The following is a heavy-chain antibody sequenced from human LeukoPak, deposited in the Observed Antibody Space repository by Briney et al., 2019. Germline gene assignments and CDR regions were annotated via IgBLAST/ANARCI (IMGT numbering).Heavy chain of an antibody. D-gene: IGHD1-1*01. CDR3: TRDIVHQWQGTGLDY. V-gene: IGHV4-59*01. CDR2: IYYSGST. J-gene: IGHJ4*02. Sequence: SETLSLTCTVSGGSISSYYWSWIRQPPGKGLEWIGYIYYSGSTNYNPSLKSRVTISVDTSKNQFSLKLSSVTAADTAVYYCTRDIVHQWQGTGLDYWGQGTLVTVSS. CDR1: GGSISSYY.